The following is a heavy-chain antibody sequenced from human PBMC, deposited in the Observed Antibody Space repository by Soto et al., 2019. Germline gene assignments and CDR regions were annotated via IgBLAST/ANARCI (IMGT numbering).Heavy chain of an antibody. CDR1: GFTFSSYG. V-gene: IGHV3-33*01. Sequence: QVQLVESGGGVVQPGRSLRLSCAASGFTFSSYGMHWVRQAPGKGLEWVAVIWYDGSNKYYADSVKGRFTISRDNSKNSLYLQRNSLRAEDTAVYYCARELCGGDCQGYYYYGMDVWGQGTTVTVSS. CDR3: ARELCGGDCQGYYYYGMDV. CDR2: IWYDGSNK. J-gene: IGHJ6*02. D-gene: IGHD2-21*02.